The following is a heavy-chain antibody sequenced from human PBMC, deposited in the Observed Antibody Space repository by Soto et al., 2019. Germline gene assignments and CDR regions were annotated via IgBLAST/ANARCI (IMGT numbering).Heavy chain of an antibody. J-gene: IGHJ5*02. CDR1: GGSISSYY. Sequence: QVQLQESGPGLVKPSETLSLTCTVSGGSISSYYWSWIRQPPGKGLEWIGYIYYSGSTNYNPSLKIRVTISVDTSKNQFSLKLSSVTAADTAVYYCARWVSFGVVNPGLNWFDPWGQGTLVTVSS. D-gene: IGHD3-3*01. CDR2: IYYSGST. V-gene: IGHV4-59*01. CDR3: ARWVSFGVVNPGLNWFDP.